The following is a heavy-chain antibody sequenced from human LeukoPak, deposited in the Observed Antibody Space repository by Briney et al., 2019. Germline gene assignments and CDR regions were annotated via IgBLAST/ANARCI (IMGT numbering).Heavy chain of an antibody. CDR3: ARTFGGNSGNNWFDP. J-gene: IGHJ5*02. Sequence: SETLSLTCTVSGGSISSYYWSWIRQLPGKGLEWIGCIYYTGRTNYNPSLKSRVIISLDTSKTHFSLKLNSVTAADTAVYYCARTFGGNSGNNWFDPWGQGTLVTVSS. CDR2: IYYTGRT. D-gene: IGHD4-23*01. V-gene: IGHV4-59*01. CDR1: GGSISSYY.